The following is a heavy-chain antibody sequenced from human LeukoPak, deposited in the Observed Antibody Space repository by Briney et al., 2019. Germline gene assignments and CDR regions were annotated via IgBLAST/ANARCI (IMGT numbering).Heavy chain of an antibody. V-gene: IGHV4-39*01. J-gene: IGHJ4*02. Sequence: PSETLSLTCTVSGGSISSSSYYWGWIRQPPGKGLEWIGSIYYSGSTYYNPSLKSRVTISVDTSKNQFSLKLSSVTAADTAVYYCATSGLYYYDSSGYWVYDYWGQGTLVTVSS. D-gene: IGHD3-22*01. CDR2: IYYSGST. CDR3: ATSGLYYYDSSGYWVYDY. CDR1: GGSISSSSYY.